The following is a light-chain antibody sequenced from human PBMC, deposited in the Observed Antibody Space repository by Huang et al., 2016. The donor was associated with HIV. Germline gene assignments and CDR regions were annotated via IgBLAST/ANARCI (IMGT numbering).Light chain of an antibody. Sequence: IQLTQSPSPRSASVGDRVTITCRASRGISSFLAWYKQKPGKAPKLLMYAASTLHSGVPLRFSGSGSGTDFTLTISSLQPEDFATYYCQQFNNYPLTFGGGTKVEIK. CDR3: QQFNNYPLT. J-gene: IGKJ4*01. CDR1: RGISSF. CDR2: AAS. V-gene: IGKV1-9*01.